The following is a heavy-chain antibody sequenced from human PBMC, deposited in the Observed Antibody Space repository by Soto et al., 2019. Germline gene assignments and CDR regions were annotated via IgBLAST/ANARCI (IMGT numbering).Heavy chain of an antibody. D-gene: IGHD6-19*01. V-gene: IGHV3-53*01. CDR3: ASSSGWYRGDY. CDR1: GFTVSSNY. J-gene: IGHJ4*02. Sequence: GGSLRLSCTASGFTVSSNYMSWVRQAPGKGLEWVSVIYSGGSTYYADSVKGRFIISRDNSKNTLYLQMNSLRAEDTAVYYCASSSGWYRGDYWGQGTLVTVCS. CDR2: IYSGGST.